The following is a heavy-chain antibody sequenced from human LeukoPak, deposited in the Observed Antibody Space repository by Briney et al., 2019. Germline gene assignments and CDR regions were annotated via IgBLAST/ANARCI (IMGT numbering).Heavy chain of an antibody. Sequence: ASVKVSCKASGYTFTDFGISWVRQAPGQGLGWMGWSSAYNGDTKYAQKFQGRVTMTTDTSTSTAYMELRSLRSDDTAVFYCTRDLGTYTSYSSIFFDYWGQGTLVTVSS. CDR2: SSAYNGDT. CDR3: TRDLGTYTSYSSIFFDY. CDR1: GYTFTDFG. J-gene: IGHJ4*02. D-gene: IGHD3-10*01. V-gene: IGHV1-18*01.